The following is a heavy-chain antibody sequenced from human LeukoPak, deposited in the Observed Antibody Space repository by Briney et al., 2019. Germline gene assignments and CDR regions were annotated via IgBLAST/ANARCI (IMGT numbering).Heavy chain of an antibody. J-gene: IGHJ4*02. CDR3: ARDYGSGPSFDY. CDR1: GGSFSGYY. V-gene: IGHV4-34*01. D-gene: IGHD3-10*01. Sequence: KPSETLSLTCAVYGGSFSGYYWSWIRQPPGKGLEWIGEINHSGSTNYNPSLKSRVTISVDTPKNQFSLKLSSVTAADTAVYYCARDYGSGPSFDYWGQGTLVTVSS. CDR2: INHSGST.